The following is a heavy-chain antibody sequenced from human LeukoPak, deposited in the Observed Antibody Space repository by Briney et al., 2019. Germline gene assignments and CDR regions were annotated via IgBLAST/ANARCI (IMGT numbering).Heavy chain of an antibody. Sequence: PGRSLRLSCAASGFTFSSYAMHWVRQAPGKGLEWVAVISYDGSNKYYADSVKGRFTISRDNSKNTLYLQMNSLRAEDTAVYYCARSNSRLWYYYYGMDVWGQGTTVTVSS. D-gene: IGHD4-23*01. CDR2: ISYDGSNK. CDR3: ARSNSRLWYYYYGMDV. V-gene: IGHV3-30*04. CDR1: GFTFSSYA. J-gene: IGHJ6*02.